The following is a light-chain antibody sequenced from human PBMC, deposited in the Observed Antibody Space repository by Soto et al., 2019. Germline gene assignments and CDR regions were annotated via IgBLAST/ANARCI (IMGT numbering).Light chain of an antibody. CDR1: SSDVGSDNL. J-gene: IGLJ2*01. V-gene: IGLV2-23*01. Sequence: QSVLTQPASVSGSPGQSITISCTGTSSDVGSDNLVSWYQQHPGEAPKLMIYEGSKRPSGVSNRFSASKSGDTASLTISGLQAEDEADYYCCSYAGSSTLVFGGGTQLTVL. CDR3: CSYAGSSTLV. CDR2: EGS.